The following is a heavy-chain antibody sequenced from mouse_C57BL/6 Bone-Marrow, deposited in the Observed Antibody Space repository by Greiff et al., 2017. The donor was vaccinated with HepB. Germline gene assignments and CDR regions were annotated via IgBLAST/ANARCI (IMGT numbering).Heavy chain of an antibody. CDR3: ARQVLRGYFDV. V-gene: IGHV5-12*01. CDR2: ISNGGGST. D-gene: IGHD1-1*01. CDR1: GFTFSDYY. Sequence: EVKLQESGGGLVQPGGSLKLSCAASGFTFSDYYMYWVRQTPEKRLEWVAYISNGGGSTYYPDTVKGRFTISRDNAKNTLYLQMSHLKSEDTAMYYCARQVLRGYFDVWGTGTTVTVSS. J-gene: IGHJ1*03.